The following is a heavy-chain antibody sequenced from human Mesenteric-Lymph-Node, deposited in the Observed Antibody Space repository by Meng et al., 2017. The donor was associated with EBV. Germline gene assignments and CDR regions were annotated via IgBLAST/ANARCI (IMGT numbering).Heavy chain of an antibody. V-gene: IGHV4-30-4*01. D-gene: IGHD3-10*01. CDR1: GGSISSGGYY. J-gene: IGHJ4*02. CDR3: ARGAYEGSGSKFAD. Sequence: QVQLKESGPGLVNPSQTLSLTCAVSGGSISSGGYYWTWIRQPPGKGLEWIGYMYSSGSTYYNPSLESRFAMSLDTYKNQFSLRLTSVTAADTALYYCARGAYEGSGSKFADWGQGTLVTVSS. CDR2: MYSSGST.